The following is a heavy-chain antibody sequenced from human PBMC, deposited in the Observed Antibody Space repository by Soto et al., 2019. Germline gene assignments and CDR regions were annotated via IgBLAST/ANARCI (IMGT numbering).Heavy chain of an antibody. CDR2: IYPGDSET. CDR1: GYTFTNYF. Sequence: ESLKISCQCSGYTFTNYFIVWVRQMPGKGLEWMGIIYPGDSETRYSPSFQGQVTMSADKSISTAYLQWSSLKASDTAVYYCAKDPRAGSYYDSSGYQAYWGQGTLV. CDR3: AKDPRAGSYYDSSGYQAY. V-gene: IGHV5-51*01. D-gene: IGHD3-22*01. J-gene: IGHJ4*02.